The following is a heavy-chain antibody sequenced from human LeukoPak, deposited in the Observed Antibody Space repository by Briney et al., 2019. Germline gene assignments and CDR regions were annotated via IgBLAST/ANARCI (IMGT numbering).Heavy chain of an antibody. V-gene: IGHV5-51*01. J-gene: IGHJ4*02. CDR2: IYPGDSDT. D-gene: IGHD3-9*01. CDR1: GYSFTTYW. CDR3: ARQADYDLLTGYYKGHLDY. Sequence: GESLKISCKGSGYSFTTYWIGWVRQMPGKGPEWMGIIYPGDSDTRYSPSFQGQVTFSADKSISTAYLQWSSLKASDTAMYYCARQADYDLLTGYYKGHLDYWGQGTLVTVSS.